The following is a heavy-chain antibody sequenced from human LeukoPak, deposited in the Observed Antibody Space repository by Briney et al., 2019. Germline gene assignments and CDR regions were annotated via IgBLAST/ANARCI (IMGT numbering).Heavy chain of an antibody. V-gene: IGHV1-18*01. J-gene: IGHJ4*02. CDR1: GYTFTSYG. CDR2: ISAYNGNT. D-gene: IGHD6-19*01. Sequence: ASVKVSCKASGYTFTSYGISWVRQAPGQGLEWMGWISAYNGNTNYAQKLQGRVTMTTDTSTSTAYMELRSLRSDDTAVYYCARVVIAVAGNGYFDYWGQGTLVTVSS. CDR3: ARVVIAVAGNGYFDY.